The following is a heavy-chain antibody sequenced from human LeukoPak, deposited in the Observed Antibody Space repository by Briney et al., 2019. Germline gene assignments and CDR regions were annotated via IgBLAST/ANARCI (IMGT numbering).Heavy chain of an antibody. CDR2: INPNSGGT. CDR1: GYTFTGYY. Sequence: ASVKVSCKASGYTFTGYYMHWVRQAPGQGLEWMGWINPNSGGTNYAQKFQGRVTMTRDTSISTAYMELSRLRSDDTAVYYCARGVLQPGSFLPSWARGPWGQGTLVTVSS. J-gene: IGHJ5*02. V-gene: IGHV1-2*02. D-gene: IGHD3-10*01. CDR3: ARGVLQPGSFLPSWARGP.